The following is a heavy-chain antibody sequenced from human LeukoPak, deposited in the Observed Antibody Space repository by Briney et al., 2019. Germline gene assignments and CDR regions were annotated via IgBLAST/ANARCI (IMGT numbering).Heavy chain of an antibody. D-gene: IGHD6-13*01. J-gene: IGHJ5*02. CDR1: GYTFTGYY. CDR3: ARAGRSSSWRWFDP. Sequence: ASVKVSCKASGYTFTGYYIHWVRQAPGQGLEWMGWINPNTGGTSYAQNFQGRVIMTSDTSISTAYMELRSLRSDDTAVYYCARAGRSSSWRWFDPWGQGTLVTVSS. CDR2: INPNTGGT. V-gene: IGHV1-2*02.